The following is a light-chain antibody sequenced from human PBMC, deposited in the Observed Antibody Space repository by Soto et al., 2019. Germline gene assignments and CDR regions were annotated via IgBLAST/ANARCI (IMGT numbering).Light chain of an antibody. V-gene: IGKV1-5*01. Sequence: DIQMTQCPSSVSASVGDRVTITCRASQTISRWLAWYQQKPGRAPKLLIYDASTLESGVPSRFSDSGSETEFTHTVSRLQGDDFATNFYDNMVFGKGTRLEIK. CDR2: DAS. CDR1: QTISRW. CDR3: DNMV. J-gene: IGKJ5*01.